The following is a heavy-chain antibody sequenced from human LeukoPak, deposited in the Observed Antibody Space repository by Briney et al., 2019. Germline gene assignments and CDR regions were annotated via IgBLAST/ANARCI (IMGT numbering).Heavy chain of an antibody. J-gene: IGHJ4*02. CDR2: ISSSSSTI. V-gene: IGHV3-48*01. D-gene: IGHD1-26*01. CDR1: GFTVSSNY. Sequence: GGSLRLSCAASGFTVSSNYMSWVRQAPGKGLEWVSYISSSSSTIYYADSVKGRFTISRDNAKNSLYLQMNSLRAEDTAVYYCARNRGSCDYWGQGTLVTVSS. CDR3: ARNRGSCDY.